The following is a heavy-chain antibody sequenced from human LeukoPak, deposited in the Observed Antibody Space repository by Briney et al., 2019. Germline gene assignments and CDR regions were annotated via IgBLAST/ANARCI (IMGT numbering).Heavy chain of an antibody. CDR3: AKDRGGIVVVISDAFDI. CDR2: ISGSGDRT. V-gene: IGHV3-23*01. D-gene: IGHD3-22*01. Sequence: GGSLRLSCAASGFTFSNYAMSWVRQAPGKGLEWVSAISGSGDRTYHADSVKGRFTISRDNSKNTLYLQMNSLRAEDTAVYYCAKDRGGIVVVISDAFDIWGQGTMVTVSS. J-gene: IGHJ3*02. CDR1: GFTFSNYA.